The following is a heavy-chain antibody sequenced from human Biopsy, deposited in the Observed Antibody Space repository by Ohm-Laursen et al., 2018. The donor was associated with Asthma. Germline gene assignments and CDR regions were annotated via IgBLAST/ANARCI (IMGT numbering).Heavy chain of an antibody. V-gene: IGHV4-34*01. CDR1: PGSFSGFF. CDR3: ARGPELDV. J-gene: IGHJ6*02. CDR2: TNERGVT. Sequence: GTLSLTWDVYPGSFSGFFWTWIRQSPGKGLEWIGETNERGVTNNNPSLKSRVIISIDTYWNRVSLKLTSVTAADTAVYYCARGPELDVWGQGTTVTVSS.